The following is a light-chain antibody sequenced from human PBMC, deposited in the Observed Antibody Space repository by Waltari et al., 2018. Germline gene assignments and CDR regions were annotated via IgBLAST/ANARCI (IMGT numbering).Light chain of an antibody. CDR3: YSTDIQGDRS. J-gene: IGLJ2*01. Sequence: SYELTQPPSVSVSPGQTARITCSGDALPRRYAYLYHQKSVQAPVLVIYEDTKRASGTPERFSGFSSGTMATLTLSGSQVEDEAVYYCYSTDIQGDRSFGGGTTLTVL. CDR1: ALPRRY. CDR2: EDT. V-gene: IGLV3-10*01.